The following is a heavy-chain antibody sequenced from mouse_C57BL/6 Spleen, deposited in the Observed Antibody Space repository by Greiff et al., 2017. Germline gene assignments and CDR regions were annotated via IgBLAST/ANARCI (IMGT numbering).Heavy chain of an antibody. CDR1: GYTFTSYG. CDR2: IYPRSGNT. D-gene: IGHD1-1*01. Sequence: VKLMESGAELARPGASVKLSCKASGYTFTSYGISWVKQRTGQGLEWIGEIYPRSGNTYYNEKFKGKATLTADKSSSTAYMELRSLTSEDSAVYFCARVDTTVVALYYFDYWGQGTTLTVSS. J-gene: IGHJ2*01. CDR3: ARVDTTVVALYYFDY. V-gene: IGHV1-81*01.